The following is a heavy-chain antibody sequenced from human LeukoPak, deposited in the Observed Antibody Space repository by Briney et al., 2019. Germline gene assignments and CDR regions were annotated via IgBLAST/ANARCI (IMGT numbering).Heavy chain of an antibody. V-gene: IGHV3-23*01. J-gene: IGHJ6*02. CDR1: GFTFSSYA. CDR2: ISGSGGST. CDR3: AKGELSPAFYYYYGMDV. D-gene: IGHD2/OR15-2a*01. Sequence: GGSLRLSCAASGFTFSSYAMSWVRQAPGKGLEWVSAISGSGGSTYYADSVKGRFTISRDNSKNTLYLQMNSLRAEDTAVYYCAKGELSPAFYYYYGMDVWGQGTTVTVSS.